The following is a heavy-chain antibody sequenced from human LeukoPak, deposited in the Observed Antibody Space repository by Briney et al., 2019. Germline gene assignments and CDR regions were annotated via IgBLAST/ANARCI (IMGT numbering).Heavy chain of an antibody. CDR1: GFSFSNYW. Sequence: GGSLRLSCAASGFSFSNYWMKWVRQAPGKGLEWVANIKQDGSEKYYVDSVKGRFTISRDNAGNSLYLQMNSLRVEDTAVYYCARAPTVLVGYCSSSSCQADYWGQGTLVTVSS. D-gene: IGHD2-2*01. J-gene: IGHJ4*02. CDR3: ARAPTVLVGYCSSSSCQADY. CDR2: IKQDGSEK. V-gene: IGHV3-7*01.